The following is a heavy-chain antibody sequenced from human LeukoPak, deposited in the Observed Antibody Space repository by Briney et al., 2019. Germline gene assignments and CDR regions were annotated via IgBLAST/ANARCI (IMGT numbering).Heavy chain of an antibody. CDR2: IYYSGST. CDR1: GGSISSSSYY. D-gene: IGHD3-10*01. J-gene: IGHJ4*02. CDR3: ARHRSTLWFGELIYGYFDY. V-gene: IGHV4-39*01. Sequence: SETLSLTCTVSGGSISSSSYYWGWTRQPPGKGLEWIGSIYYSGSTYYNPSLKSRVTISVDTSKNQFSLKLSSVTAADTAVYYCARHRSTLWFGELIYGYFDYWGQGTLVTVSS.